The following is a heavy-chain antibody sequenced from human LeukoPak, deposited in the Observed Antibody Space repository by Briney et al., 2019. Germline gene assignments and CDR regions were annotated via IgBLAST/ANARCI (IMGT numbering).Heavy chain of an antibody. D-gene: IGHD2-21*02. CDR2: ISYDGSNK. J-gene: IGHJ4*02. CDR3: ARELKAYCGGDCYSGSDY. Sequence: PGGSLRLSCAASGFTFSSYAMHWVRQAPGKGLEWVAVISYDGSNKYYADSVKGRFTISRDNSKNTLYLQMNSLRAEDTAVYYCARELKAYCGGDCYSGSDYWGQGTLVTVSS. V-gene: IGHV3-30-3*01. CDR1: GFTFSSYA.